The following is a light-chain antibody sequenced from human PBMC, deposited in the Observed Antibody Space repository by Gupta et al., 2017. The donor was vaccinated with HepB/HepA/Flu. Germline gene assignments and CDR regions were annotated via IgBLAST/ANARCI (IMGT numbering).Light chain of an antibody. Sequence: DIQMTQSPSTLSASVGDRVIITCRTSQSISTWLAWYQQKPGKAPTLLIYRASTLESGVPSRFSGSGSGTEFTLTSSSRQPDDFATYYCQQDNSYYTFGHGTKVDIK. CDR3: QQDNSYYT. J-gene: IGKJ3*01. V-gene: IGKV1-5*03. CDR2: RAS. CDR1: QSISTW.